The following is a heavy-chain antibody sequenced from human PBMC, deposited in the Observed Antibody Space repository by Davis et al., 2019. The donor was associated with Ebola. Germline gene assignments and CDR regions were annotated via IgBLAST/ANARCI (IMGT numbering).Heavy chain of an antibody. CDR3: ARTSIVGTTTTASDI. J-gene: IGHJ3*02. V-gene: IGHV1-18*01. Sequence: ASVKVSCKASRYSFKHYAISWVRHAPGQGLECMGWISAYNGNTNYAQKVQGRVTMTTDTSTGTAYLDLRSLRSDDTAVYFCARTSIVGTTTTASDIWGQGTLVTVSS. CDR1: RYSFKHYA. D-gene: IGHD1-26*01. CDR2: ISAYNGNT.